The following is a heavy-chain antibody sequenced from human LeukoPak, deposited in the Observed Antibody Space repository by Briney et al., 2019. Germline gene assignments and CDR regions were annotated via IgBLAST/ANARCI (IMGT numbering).Heavy chain of an antibody. CDR1: GGSISSGGYY. J-gene: IGHJ6*02. D-gene: IGHD6-13*01. V-gene: IGHV4-31*03. Sequence: PSETLSLTCTVSGGSISSGGYYWSWIRQHPGKGLEWIGYIYYSGSTYYNPSLKSRVTISVDTSKNQFSLKLSSVTAADTAVYYCAREYSSSWYVLGDGMDVWGQGTTVTVSS. CDR2: IYYSGST. CDR3: AREYSSSWYVLGDGMDV.